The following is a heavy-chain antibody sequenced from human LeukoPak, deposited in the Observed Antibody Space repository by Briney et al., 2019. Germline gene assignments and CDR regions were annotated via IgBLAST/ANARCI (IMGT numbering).Heavy chain of an antibody. CDR3: ARLRRNSDSSGYYYYYDY. Sequence: PGGSLRLSCVASGYTFSSFSINWVRQAPGKGLEWVSSISVRSNYIYYADSVRGRFSISRDDARKSLYLQMDSLRGDDTAVYYCARLRRNSDSSGYYYYYDYWGQGTLVTVSS. CDR1: GYTFSSFS. D-gene: IGHD3-22*01. J-gene: IGHJ4*02. CDR2: ISVRSNYI. V-gene: IGHV3-21*01.